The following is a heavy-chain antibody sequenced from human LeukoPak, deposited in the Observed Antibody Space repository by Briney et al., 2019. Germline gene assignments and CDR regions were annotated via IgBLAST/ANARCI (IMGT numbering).Heavy chain of an antibody. CDR2: IYYSGST. CDR1: GGSISSSSYY. J-gene: IGHJ4*02. Sequence: SETLSLTCTVSGGSISSSSYYWGWLRQPPGKGLEWIGSIYYSGSTYYNPSLKSRVTISVDTSKNQFSLKLSSVTAADTAAYYCARLEYYDSSGYSFDYWGQGTLVTVSS. D-gene: IGHD3-22*01. CDR3: ARLEYYDSSGYSFDY. V-gene: IGHV4-39*01.